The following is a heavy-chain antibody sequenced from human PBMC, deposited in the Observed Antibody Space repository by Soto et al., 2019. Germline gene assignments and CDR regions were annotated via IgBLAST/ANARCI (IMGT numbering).Heavy chain of an antibody. Sequence: QVQLHQWGAGLLKPSETLSLTCVVYGESFSGYYWTWIRQPPGQGLEWIGGIINSGTTNYNPSLKSRVTMSVDTSKNQFGLNLNSVTAADTAVYYCARDDPVTRTIDYWGQGTLVTVSS. V-gene: IGHV4-34*12. CDR3: ARDDPVTRTIDY. J-gene: IGHJ4*02. D-gene: IGHD4-17*01. CDR1: GESFSGYY. CDR2: IINSGTT.